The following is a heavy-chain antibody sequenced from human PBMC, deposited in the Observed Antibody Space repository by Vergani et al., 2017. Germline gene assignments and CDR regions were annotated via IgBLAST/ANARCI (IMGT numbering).Heavy chain of an antibody. CDR1: GFTFDDYA. D-gene: IGHD4-17*01. V-gene: IGHV3-9*01. CDR3: AKGIDYGDNWFDP. Sequence: VQLVESGGGVVQPGRSLRLSCAASGFTFDDYAMHWVRQAPGKGLEWVSGISWNSGSIGYADSVKGRFTISRDNAKNSLYLQMNSLRAEDTALYYCAKGIDYGDNWFDPWGQGTLVTVSS. CDR2: ISWNSGSI. J-gene: IGHJ5*02.